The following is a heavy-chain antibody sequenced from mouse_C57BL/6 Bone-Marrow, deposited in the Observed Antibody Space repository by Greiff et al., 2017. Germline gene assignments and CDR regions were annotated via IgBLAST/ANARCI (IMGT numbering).Heavy chain of an antibody. J-gene: IGHJ4*01. CDR1: GYTFTSYG. CDR3: AREGAYYSNYDAMDY. Sequence: QVQLQQSGAELARPGASVKLSCKASGYTFTSYGISWVKQRPGQGLEWIGEIYPRSGNTYYNEKFKGKATLTAYKSSSTAYMELRSLTSEDSAVYFCAREGAYYSNYDAMDYWGQGTSVTVSS. D-gene: IGHD2-5*01. CDR2: IYPRSGNT. V-gene: IGHV1-81*01.